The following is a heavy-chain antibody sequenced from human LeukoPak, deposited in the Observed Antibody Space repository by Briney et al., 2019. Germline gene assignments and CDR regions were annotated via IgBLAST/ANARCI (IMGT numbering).Heavy chain of an antibody. Sequence: PGGSLRLSCAASGFTFDAYGMSWVRQAPGKGLEWVSGLNWNGGRTVYADSVKGRFTISRDNAKNSLYLKMNSLRAEDTALYYCAREDYDSSGYYYIYYFEYWGQGTPVTVSS. CDR1: GFTFDAYG. CDR2: LNWNGGRT. V-gene: IGHV3-20*04. CDR3: AREDYDSSGYYYIYYFEY. J-gene: IGHJ4*02. D-gene: IGHD3-22*01.